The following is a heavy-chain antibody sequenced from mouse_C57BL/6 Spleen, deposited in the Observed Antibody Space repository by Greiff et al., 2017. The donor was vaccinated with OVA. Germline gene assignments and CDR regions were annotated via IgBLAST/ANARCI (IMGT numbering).Heavy chain of an antibody. J-gene: IGHJ4*01. V-gene: IGHV5-12*01. D-gene: IGHD4-1*01. CDR3: ARLFFRTGTGAMDY. CDR2: ISNGGGST. CDR1: GFTFSDYY. Sequence: DVMLVESGGGLVQPGGSLKLSCAASGFTFSDYYMYWVRQTPEKRLEWVAYISNGGGSTYYPDTVQGRFTISRDNAKNTLYLQMSRLKSEDTAMYYCARLFFRTGTGAMDYWGQGTSVTVSS.